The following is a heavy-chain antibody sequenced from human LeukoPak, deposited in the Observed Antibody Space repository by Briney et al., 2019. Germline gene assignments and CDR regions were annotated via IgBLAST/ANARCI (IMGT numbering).Heavy chain of an antibody. Sequence: SETLSLTCTVSGGSISSSSYYWGWIRQPPGKGREGIGSIYDSGSTYYNPSLKSRVTISVDTSKNQCSLKLSSVTAADPAVYYCARVGRGLSGYDYATADLDYWGQGTLVTVSS. J-gene: IGHJ4*02. CDR2: IYDSGST. CDR1: GGSISSSSYY. D-gene: IGHD5-12*01. CDR3: ARVGRGLSGYDYATADLDY. V-gene: IGHV4-39*07.